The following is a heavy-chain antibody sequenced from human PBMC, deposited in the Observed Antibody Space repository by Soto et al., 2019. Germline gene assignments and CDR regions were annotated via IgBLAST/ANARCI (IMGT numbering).Heavy chain of an antibody. J-gene: IGHJ6*02. Sequence: PGGSLRLSCAASGFTFSSYAMHWVRQAPGKGLEWVAVISYDGSNKYYADSVKGRFIISRDNSKNTLYLQMNSLRAEDTAVYYCATYSGNYERYGVYYGMDVWGQGTTVTVSS. CDR3: ATYSGNYERYGVYYGMDV. CDR1: GFTFSSYA. D-gene: IGHD1-26*01. CDR2: ISYDGSNK. V-gene: IGHV3-30-3*01.